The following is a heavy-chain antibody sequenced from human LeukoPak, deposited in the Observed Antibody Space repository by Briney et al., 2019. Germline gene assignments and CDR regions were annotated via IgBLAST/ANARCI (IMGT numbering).Heavy chain of an antibody. Sequence: GGSLRLSCAASGFTFSSYGMHWVRQAPGKGLEWVAVIWYDGSNKYYADSVKGRFTISRDNSKNTLYLQMNSLRAEDTAVYYCARDSVTMVRGVMGPHYFDYWGQGTLVTVSS. CDR3: ARDSVTMVRGVMGPHYFDY. CDR2: IWYDGSNK. CDR1: GFTFSSYG. J-gene: IGHJ4*02. V-gene: IGHV3-33*01. D-gene: IGHD3-10*01.